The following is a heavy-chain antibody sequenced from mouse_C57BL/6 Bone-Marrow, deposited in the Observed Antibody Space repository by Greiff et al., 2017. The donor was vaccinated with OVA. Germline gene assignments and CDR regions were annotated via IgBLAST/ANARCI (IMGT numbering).Heavy chain of an antibody. CDR2: IYPGSGNT. CDR1: GYTFTDYY. Sequence: VQRVQSGAELVRPGASVKLSCKASGYTFTDYYIHWVKQRPGQGLEWIARIYPGSGNTYYNEKFKGKATLTAEKSSSTAYMQLSSLTSEDSAVYFCARNEESNAMDYWGQGTSVTVSS. CDR3: ARNEESNAMDY. J-gene: IGHJ4*01. V-gene: IGHV1-76*01.